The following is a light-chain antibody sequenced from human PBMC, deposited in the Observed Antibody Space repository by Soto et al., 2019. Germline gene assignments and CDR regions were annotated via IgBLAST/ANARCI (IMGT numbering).Light chain of an antibody. CDR1: QSVASSY. CDR2: GAS. V-gene: IGKV3-20*01. CDR3: QQYGSSPPIT. J-gene: IGKJ5*01. Sequence: EIVMTQSPATPSVSPGERATLSCRASQSVASSYLAWYQQNPGQAPRLLIYGASSRATGIQDRFSGSGSGTDFTLTISRLEPEDFAVYYCQQYGSSPPITFGQGTRLEI.